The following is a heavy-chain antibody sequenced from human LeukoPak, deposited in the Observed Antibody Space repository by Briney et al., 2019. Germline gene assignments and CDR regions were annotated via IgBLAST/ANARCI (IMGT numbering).Heavy chain of an antibody. CDR1: GYTFTSYA. V-gene: IGHV1-3*01. D-gene: IGHD3-10*01. Sequence: ASEKVSCKASGYTFTSYAMHWVRQAPGQRLEWMGWINAGNGNTKYSQKFQGRVTITRDTSASTAYMELSSLRSEDTAVYYCARDRSPRRMVRGVIRWFDPWGQGTLVTVSS. CDR2: INAGNGNT. CDR3: ARDRSPRRMVRGVIRWFDP. J-gene: IGHJ5*02.